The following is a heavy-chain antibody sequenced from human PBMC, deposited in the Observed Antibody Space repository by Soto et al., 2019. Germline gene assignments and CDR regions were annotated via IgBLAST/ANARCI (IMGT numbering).Heavy chain of an antibody. CDR1: GFTLSSYA. J-gene: IGHJ4*02. D-gene: IGHD3-9*01. Sequence: PGGSLRLSCAASGFTLSSYAMSWVRQAPGKGLEWVSAISGDGSSTYFADSGKGRFTISRDNSKNTLYLQMNSLRAEDTAVYYCAKDWEFDWPNYYFDYWGQGTLVTVSS. CDR3: AKDWEFDWPNYYFDY. CDR2: ISGDGSST. V-gene: IGHV3-23*01.